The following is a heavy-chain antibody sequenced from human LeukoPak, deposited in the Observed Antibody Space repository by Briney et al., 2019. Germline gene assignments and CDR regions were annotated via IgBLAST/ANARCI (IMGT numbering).Heavy chain of an antibody. CDR1: GYPFTGYY. Sequence: GASVKVSCKASGYPFTGYYIHWVRQAPGQGLEWMGRIIPILGIANYAQKFQGRVTITADKSTSTAYMELSSLRSEDTAVYYCARDAGVAVAGLLYYGMDVWGQGTTVTVSS. J-gene: IGHJ6*02. D-gene: IGHD6-19*01. V-gene: IGHV1-69*04. CDR2: IIPILGIA. CDR3: ARDAGVAVAGLLYYGMDV.